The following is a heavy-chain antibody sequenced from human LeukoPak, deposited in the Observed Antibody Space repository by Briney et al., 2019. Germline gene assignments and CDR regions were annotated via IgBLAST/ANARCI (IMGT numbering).Heavy chain of an antibody. CDR1: GFTFSGSV. Sequence: GGSLRLSCAASGFTFSGSVMHWVRQASGKGLEWVGRIRSKANSYATAYAASVKGRFTISRDDSKNTAYPQMNSLKTEDTAMYYCSVNYCSGGSCYMLWGQGTLVTVSS. V-gene: IGHV3-73*01. J-gene: IGHJ4*02. CDR3: SVNYCSGGSCYML. D-gene: IGHD2-15*01. CDR2: IRSKANSYAT.